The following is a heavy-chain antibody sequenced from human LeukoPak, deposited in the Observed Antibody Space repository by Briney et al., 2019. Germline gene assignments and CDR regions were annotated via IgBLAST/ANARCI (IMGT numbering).Heavy chain of an antibody. V-gene: IGHV5-51*01. CDR3: ARHHMNYYGSGSPFDP. J-gene: IGHJ5*02. Sequence: GASLEISCKGSGYSFTNYWIGWVRQMPGKGLEWMGIIYPGDSHTRYSPSFQGQVTISADKSISTAYLQWSSLEASDTAMYYCARHHMNYYGSGSPFDPWGQGTLVTVSS. D-gene: IGHD3-10*01. CDR2: IYPGDSHT. CDR1: GYSFTNYW.